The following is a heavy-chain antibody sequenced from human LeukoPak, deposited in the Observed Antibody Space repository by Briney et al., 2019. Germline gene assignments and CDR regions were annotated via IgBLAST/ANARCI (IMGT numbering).Heavy chain of an antibody. V-gene: IGHV1-18*01. CDR3: AGGYDYGDYVGDFDY. CDR2: ITAYNGNT. D-gene: IGHD4-17*01. CDR1: GYTFTGYP. Sequence: ASVKVSCKASGYTFTGYPISWVRQAPGQGLEWMGWITAYNGNTNYAQNLQGRVTMTTDTSTSTAYMEVRSLRSDDTAVYYCAGGYDYGDYVGDFDYWGQGTLVTVSS. J-gene: IGHJ4*02.